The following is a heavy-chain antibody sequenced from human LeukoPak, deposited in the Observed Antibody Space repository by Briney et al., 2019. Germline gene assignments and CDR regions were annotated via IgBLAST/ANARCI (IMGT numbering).Heavy chain of an antibody. CDR3: ASPSWELWFGELYYFDY. J-gene: IGHJ4*02. Sequence: SETLPLTCTVSGGSISSSSYYWGWIRQPPGKGLEWIGSIYYSGSTYYNPSLKSRVTISVDTSKNQFSLKLSSVTAADTAVYYCASPSWELWFGELYYFDYWGQGTLVTVSS. D-gene: IGHD3-10*01. CDR2: IYYSGST. V-gene: IGHV4-39*07. CDR1: GGSISSSSYY.